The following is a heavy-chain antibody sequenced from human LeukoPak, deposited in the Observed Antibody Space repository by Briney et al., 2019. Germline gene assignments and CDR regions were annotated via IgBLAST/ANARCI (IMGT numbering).Heavy chain of an antibody. CDR3: ARLGIAAAGTYYYYMDV. CDR1: GGSTSSGSYY. J-gene: IGHJ6*03. CDR2: IYTSGST. D-gene: IGHD6-13*01. Sequence: PSQTLSLTCTVSGGSTSSGSYYWSWIRQPAGKGLEWIGRIYTSGSTNYNPSLKSRVTISVDTSKNQFSLKLSSVTAADTAVYYCARLGIAAAGTYYYYMDVWGKGTTVTVSS. V-gene: IGHV4-61*02.